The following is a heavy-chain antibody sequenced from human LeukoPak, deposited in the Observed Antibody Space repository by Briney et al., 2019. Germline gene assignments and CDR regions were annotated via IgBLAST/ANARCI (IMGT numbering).Heavy chain of an antibody. D-gene: IGHD7-27*01. J-gene: IGHJ4*02. Sequence: GGSLRLSCAASGFSFSGHWMHWARQLPGKGLVWVSRISPTGSTTSYADSVKGRFTVSRDNAKNTLYLQMNSLRVEDTAVYYCAGSLGPLTEYWGQGTLVTVSS. CDR3: AGSLGPLTEY. CDR2: ISPTGSTT. V-gene: IGHV3-74*01. CDR1: GFSFSGHW.